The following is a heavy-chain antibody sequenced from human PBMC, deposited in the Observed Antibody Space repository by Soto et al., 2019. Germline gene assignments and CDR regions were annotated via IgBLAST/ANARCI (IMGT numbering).Heavy chain of an antibody. J-gene: IGHJ4*02. CDR3: ARDWRLPFLEWFPPFDY. CDR1: GYTFTSYG. D-gene: IGHD3-3*01. CDR2: ISAYNGNT. V-gene: IGHV1-18*01. Sequence: ASVKVSCKASGYTFTSYGISWVRQAPGQGLEWMGWISAYNGNTNYAQKLQGRVTMTTDTSTSTAYMELRSLRSDDTAVYYCARDWRLPFLEWFPPFDYWGQGTLVTVSS.